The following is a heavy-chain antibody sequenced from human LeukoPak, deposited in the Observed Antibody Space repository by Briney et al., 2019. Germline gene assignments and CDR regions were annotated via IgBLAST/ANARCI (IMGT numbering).Heavy chain of an antibody. D-gene: IGHD6-19*01. Sequence: SETLSLTCTVSGDSVSSYYWSWIRQPPGKGLEWIGYIYYSGSTNYNPSLKSRVTISVDTSKNQFSLKLSSVTAADTAVYYCARGGWYPESFQHWGQGALVTVSS. V-gene: IGHV4-59*02. J-gene: IGHJ1*01. CDR3: ARGGWYPESFQH. CDR2: IYYSGST. CDR1: GDSVSSYY.